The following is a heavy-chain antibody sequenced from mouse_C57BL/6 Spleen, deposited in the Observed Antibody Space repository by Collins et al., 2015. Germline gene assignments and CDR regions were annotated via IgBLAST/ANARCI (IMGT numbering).Heavy chain of an antibody. CDR3: ARRGDGYYFDY. D-gene: IGHD2-3*01. V-gene: IGHV1-76*01. CDR2: IYPGSGNI. J-gene: IGHJ2*01. Sequence: QVQLKQSGAELVRPGASVKLSCKASGYIFTDHYINWVKQRPGQGLEWIARIYPGSGNIHYSERFKGKATLTAEKSSSTAYMQLSSLTSEDSAVYFCARRGDGYYFDYWGQGTTLTVSS. CDR1: GYIFTDHY.